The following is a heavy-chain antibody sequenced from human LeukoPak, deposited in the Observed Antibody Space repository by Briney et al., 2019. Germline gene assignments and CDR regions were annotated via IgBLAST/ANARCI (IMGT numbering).Heavy chain of an antibody. Sequence: GGSLTLSCAASGFTSSNYWINWVRQAPGKGLEWVANMNEYGSEKYYVDSVRGRFTISRDNAENSLFLHMNSLRVEDTAVYRCARVLYGSRVNVIDSWGPGTLVTVSS. CDR1: GFTSSNYW. CDR2: MNEYGSEK. CDR3: ARVLYGSRVNVIDS. D-gene: IGHD2-2*01. V-gene: IGHV3-7*01. J-gene: IGHJ4*02.